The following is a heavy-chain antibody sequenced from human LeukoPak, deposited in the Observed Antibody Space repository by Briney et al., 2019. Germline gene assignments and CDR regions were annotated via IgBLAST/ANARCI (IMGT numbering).Heavy chain of an antibody. Sequence: PSETLSLTCTVSGGSINYYSWMWIRQPPGKGLEWIGYIYYSGGTHCNPSLKSRVTMLVDTSKNQFSLKLTAVTAADTAVYYCARETPGAGHLDYWGQGSLVTVSS. V-gene: IGHV4-59*01. CDR1: GGSINYYS. D-gene: IGHD7-27*01. J-gene: IGHJ4*02. CDR3: ARETPGAGHLDY. CDR2: IYYSGGT.